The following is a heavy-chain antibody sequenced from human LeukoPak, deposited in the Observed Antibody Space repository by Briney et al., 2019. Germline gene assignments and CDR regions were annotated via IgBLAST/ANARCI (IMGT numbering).Heavy chain of an antibody. Sequence: GASVKASCKASGCTFTGHYIHGVRQAPGQGLEWMGWIKPDSGATNYAQKFQGRVTMTRDTSISTAHMELNRLTSDDTAVYYCARPEYRYGYILDYWGQGTLVTVSS. V-gene: IGHV1-2*02. J-gene: IGHJ4*02. CDR1: GCTFTGHY. CDR3: ARPEYRYGYILDY. D-gene: IGHD5-18*01. CDR2: IKPDSGAT.